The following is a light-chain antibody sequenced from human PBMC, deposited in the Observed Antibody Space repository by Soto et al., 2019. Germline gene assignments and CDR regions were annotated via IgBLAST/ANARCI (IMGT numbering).Light chain of an antibody. J-gene: IGLJ1*01. V-gene: IGLV2-8*01. CDR3: TSYAGSNTPYV. CDR1: ISDVGGYDY. CDR2: EVT. Sequence: QSVLTHPPSASGSPGQSVTISCTGTISDVGGYDYVSWYQQHPGKAPKLMIFEVTKRPSGVPNRFSGSKSGNTASLTVSGLQAEDEADYYCTSYAGSNTPYVFGTGTKVTVL.